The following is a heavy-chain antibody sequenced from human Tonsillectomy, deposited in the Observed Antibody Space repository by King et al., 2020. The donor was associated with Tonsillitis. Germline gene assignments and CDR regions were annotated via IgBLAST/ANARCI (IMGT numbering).Heavy chain of an antibody. CDR3: ARGGDLAHSFDY. Sequence: VQLVESGGGLVQPGGSLRLSCAASGFTFSSYSMNWVRQAPGKGLEWGSYISSSSSTIYYADSVKGRFTISRDNAKNSLYLQMNSLRAEDTAVYYCARGGDLAHSFDYWGQGTLVTVSS. CDR1: GFTFSSYS. D-gene: IGHD2-21*02. CDR2: ISSSSSTI. J-gene: IGHJ4*02. V-gene: IGHV3-48*01.